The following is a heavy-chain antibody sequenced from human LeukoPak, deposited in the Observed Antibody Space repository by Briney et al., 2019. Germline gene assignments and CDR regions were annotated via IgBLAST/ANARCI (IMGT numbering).Heavy chain of an antibody. V-gene: IGHV3-7*01. Sequence: PGASLRLSCAASGFTFSSYYMSWVRQAPGQGLEWVAIIKHDGSEKYYVDSVKGRFTISRDNAKNSLYLQMNSLRAEDTAVYYCARSSPSLFRYYYYGMDVWGQGTTVTVSS. CDR1: GFTFSSYY. CDR3: ARSSPSLFRYYYYGMDV. D-gene: IGHD2-21*01. CDR2: IKHDGSEK. J-gene: IGHJ6*02.